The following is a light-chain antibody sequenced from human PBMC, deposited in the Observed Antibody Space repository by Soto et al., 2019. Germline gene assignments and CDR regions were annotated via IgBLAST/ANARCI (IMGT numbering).Light chain of an antibody. J-gene: IGKJ4*01. CDR1: QTITNF. CDR3: QQTYSTPLT. CDR2: TTS. V-gene: IGKV1-39*01. Sequence: DIQMTQSPSSLSASVGDRVTITCRASQTITNFLNWYQQKPGKAPKLLIYTTSHLHTGVPSRFSGSGSGTDFPLTITSLHPEDFATYYCQQTYSTPLTFGGGTKVEIK.